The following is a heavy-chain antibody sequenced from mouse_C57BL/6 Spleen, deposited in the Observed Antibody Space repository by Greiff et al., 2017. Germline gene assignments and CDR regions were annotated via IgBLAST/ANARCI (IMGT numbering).Heavy chain of an antibody. CDR1: GFNIKDDY. Sequence: VQLKESGAELVRPGASVKLSCTASGFNIKDDYMHWVKQRPEQGLEWIGWIDPENGDTEYASKFQGKATITADKSTNTAYLQLSSLTSEDTAVYYCTTGGNWGQGTTLTVSS. J-gene: IGHJ2*01. CDR3: TTGGN. V-gene: IGHV14-4*01. CDR2: IDPENGDT.